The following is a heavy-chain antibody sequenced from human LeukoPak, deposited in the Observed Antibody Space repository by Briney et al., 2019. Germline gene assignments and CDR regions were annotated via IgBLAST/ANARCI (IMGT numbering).Heavy chain of an antibody. V-gene: IGHV5-51*01. J-gene: IGHJ4*02. Sequence: GESLKISCKGSGYSFSTFWIGWVRQMPGKGLEWMGVIYPEDSDTRYSPSFQGQVTISVDKSISTAYLQWSSLKASDTAMYYCARFSVGGTYYPNYWGQGTLVTVSS. D-gene: IGHD1-26*01. CDR1: GYSFSTFW. CDR2: IYPEDSDT. CDR3: ARFSVGGTYYPNY.